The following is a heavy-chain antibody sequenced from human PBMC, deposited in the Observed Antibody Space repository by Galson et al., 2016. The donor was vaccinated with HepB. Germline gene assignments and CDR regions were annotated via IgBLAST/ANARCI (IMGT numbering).Heavy chain of an antibody. V-gene: IGHV4-39*01. J-gene: IGHJ4*02. CDR2: IYYTGNT. CDR3: VRHNHVVVYAPTIFHPLHFDY. D-gene: IGHD3-3*01. Sequence: SETLSLTCTVSGGSISSTSYYWGWIRRPPGKGLEWIGSIYYTGNTYNNPSVKSRVNMSVDTSKNQFSLNLNSVTAADSAVYFCVRHNHVVVYAPTIFHPLHFDYWGQGSQVTVSS. CDR1: GGSISSTSYY.